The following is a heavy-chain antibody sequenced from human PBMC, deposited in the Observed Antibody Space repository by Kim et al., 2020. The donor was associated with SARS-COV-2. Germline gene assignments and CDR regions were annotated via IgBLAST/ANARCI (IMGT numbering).Heavy chain of an antibody. Sequence: GGSLRLSCAASGFTFSSYGMHWVRQAPGKGLEWVAVISYDGSNKYYADSVKGRFTISRDNSKNTLYLQMNSLRAEDTAVYYCAKDPPERAVAGTSKYGM. D-gene: IGHD6-19*01. CDR2: ISYDGSNK. J-gene: IGHJ6*01. V-gene: IGHV3-30*18. CDR3: AKDPPERAVAGTSKYGM. CDR1: GFTFSSYG.